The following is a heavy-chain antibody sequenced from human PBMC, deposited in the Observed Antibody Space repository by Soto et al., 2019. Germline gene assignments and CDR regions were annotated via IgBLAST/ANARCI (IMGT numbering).Heavy chain of an antibody. J-gene: IGHJ4*02. CDR2: IYWDDDK. V-gene: IGHV2-5*02. CDR3: AHRVLRTVFGLVTTTAIYFDF. CDR1: GFSLTTSGVG. D-gene: IGHD3-3*01. Sequence: QITLNESGPTVVRPTETLTLTCRFSGFSLTTSGVGVGWIRQSPVKAPEWLALIYWDDDKRYSASLKSRLTITKDTSKNPVVLTVSDLDPTDTATYYCAHRVLRTVFGLVTTTAIYFDFWGQGTPVAVSS.